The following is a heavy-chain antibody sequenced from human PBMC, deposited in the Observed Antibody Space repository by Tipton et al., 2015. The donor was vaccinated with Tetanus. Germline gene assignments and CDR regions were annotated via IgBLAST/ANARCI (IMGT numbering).Heavy chain of an antibody. D-gene: IGHD6-13*01. V-gene: IGHV1-69*01. CDR2: IIPIFGTA. J-gene: IGHJ5*02. CDR1: GGTFSSYA. CDR3: ARRSTGYSSSWYWFDP. Sequence: QSGAEVKKPGSSVKVSCKASGGTFSSYAISWVRQAPGQGLEWMGGIIPIFGTATYAQKFQGRVTITADESTSTAYMELSSLRSEDTAVYYCARRSTGYSSSWYWFDPWGQGTLVAVSS.